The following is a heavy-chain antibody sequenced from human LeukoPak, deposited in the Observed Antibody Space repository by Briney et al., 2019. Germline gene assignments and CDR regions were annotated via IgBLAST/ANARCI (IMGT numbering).Heavy chain of an antibody. D-gene: IGHD5-18*01. CDR1: GITLSNYG. CDR2: ISDRGGRT. V-gene: IGHV3-23*01. CDR3: ARGYSYGYDFDY. Sequence: GGSLRLSCAVSGITLSNYGMSWVRQAPGKGLEWVAGISDRGGRTNYADSVKGRFTVSRDNAKNSLYLQMNSLRAEDTAVYYCARGYSYGYDFDYWGQGTLVTVSS. J-gene: IGHJ4*02.